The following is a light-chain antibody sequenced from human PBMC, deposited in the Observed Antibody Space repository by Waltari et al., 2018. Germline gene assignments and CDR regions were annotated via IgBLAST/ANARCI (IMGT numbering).Light chain of an antibody. CDR1: TSDVGKCNL. CDR2: DVN. V-gene: IGLV2-23*02. CDR3: CSYAGSAISV. J-gene: IGLJ3*02. Sequence: QSALTQTAAVSGSPGQSITISCTGTTSDVGKCNLVSWYQQHPGKAPTLIIYDVNKRPSGVSNRFSGSKSGNTASLTISGLQAADEAEYYCCSYAGSAISVFGGGTKLTVL.